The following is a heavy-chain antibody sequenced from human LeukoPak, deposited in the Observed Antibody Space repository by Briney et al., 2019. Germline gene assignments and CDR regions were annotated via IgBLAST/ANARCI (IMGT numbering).Heavy chain of an antibody. Sequence: SETLSLTCTVSGGSISSSTYYWGWIRQPPGKGLEWIGNIYYSGSTYYNPSLKSRVTISVDTSKNQFSLKLTSLTAADTAVYYCARIAVAVSGTGYFDSWGPGSLVTVSS. J-gene: IGHJ4*02. CDR1: GGSISSSTYY. D-gene: IGHD6-19*01. CDR2: IYYSGST. CDR3: ARIAVAVSGTGYFDS. V-gene: IGHV4-39*07.